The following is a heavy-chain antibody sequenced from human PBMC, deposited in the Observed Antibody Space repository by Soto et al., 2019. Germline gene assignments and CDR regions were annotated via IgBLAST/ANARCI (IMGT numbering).Heavy chain of an antibody. CDR1: GGTFSSYA. Sequence: SVKVSCKASGGTFSSYAISWVRQAPGQGLEWMGGIIPIFGTANYAQKFQGRVTITADESTSTAYMELSSLRSEDTAVYYCATDYGGNPLTFSWIDPWGQGTLVTVSS. CDR2: IIPIFGTA. CDR3: ATDYGGNPLTFSWIDP. V-gene: IGHV1-69*13. J-gene: IGHJ5*02. D-gene: IGHD4-17*01.